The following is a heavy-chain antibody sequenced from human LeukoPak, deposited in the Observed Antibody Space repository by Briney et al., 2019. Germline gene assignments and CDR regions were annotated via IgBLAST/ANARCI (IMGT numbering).Heavy chain of an antibody. CDR1: GYTFTSYY. D-gene: IGHD3-10*01. CDR2: INPSGGST. V-gene: IGHV1-46*01. CDR3: ARVGGSGSQIISGSYFDY. Sequence: ASVKVSCKASGYTFTSYYMHWVRQAPGQGLEWMGIINPSGGSTSYAQKFQGRVTMTRDTSTSTVYMELSSLRSEDTAVYYCARVGGSGSQIISGSYFDYWGQGTLVTVSS. J-gene: IGHJ4*02.